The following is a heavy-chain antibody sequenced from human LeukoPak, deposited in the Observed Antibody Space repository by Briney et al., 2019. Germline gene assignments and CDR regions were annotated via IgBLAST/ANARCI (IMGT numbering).Heavy chain of an antibody. CDR3: ARCTTGRTFGSLREIKRSREIDY. V-gene: IGHV3-21*01. CDR2: ISSSSSNI. CDR1: GFTLSSYE. D-gene: IGHD1-1*01. J-gene: IGHJ4*02. Sequence: GGSLRLSCTASGFTLSSYEMSWVRQAPGKGLEWVSSISSSSSNIYYADSVKGRFTISRDNAKNSLYLQMNSLRVEDTAVYYCARCTTGRTFGSLREIKRSREIDYWGQGTLVTVSS.